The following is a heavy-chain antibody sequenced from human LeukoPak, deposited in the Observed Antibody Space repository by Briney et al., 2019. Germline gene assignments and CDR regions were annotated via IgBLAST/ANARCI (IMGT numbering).Heavy chain of an antibody. CDR1: GGSLSSGAYY. V-gene: IGHV4-61*02. J-gene: IGHJ3*02. Sequence: SETLSLTCTVSGGSLSSGAYYWSWIRQPAGKGLEWIGRIYTSGSSDYRSTNYNPSLQSRVTLSIDTSKRHFSLTLSSVTAADTAIYFCATARTSCSSSTCGMAFDIWGQGTMVTVSS. CDR3: ATARTSCSSSTCGMAFDI. D-gene: IGHD2-2*01. CDR2: IYTSGSSDYRST.